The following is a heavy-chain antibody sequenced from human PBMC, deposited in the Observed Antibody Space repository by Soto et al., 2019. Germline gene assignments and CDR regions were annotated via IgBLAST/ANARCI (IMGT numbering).Heavy chain of an antibody. V-gene: IGHV4-39*02. CDR3: SRERESASEH. J-gene: IGHJ4*02. CDR1: GGSISSSTYH. Sequence: QLQLQESGPGLVKPSETLSLTCTVSGGSISSSTYHWAWIRQPPGKGLEWIASIYYTGTTYYSPSIKSRVTISVDTPKTHFSLKLSYVTAADTAVYYCSRERESASEHWGQGTLVTVSS. CDR2: IYYTGTT.